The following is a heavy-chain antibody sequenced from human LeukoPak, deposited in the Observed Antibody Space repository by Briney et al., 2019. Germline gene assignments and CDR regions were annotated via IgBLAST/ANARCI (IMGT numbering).Heavy chain of an antibody. V-gene: IGHV3-30*04. CDR2: ISYDGGKK. D-gene: IGHD5-12*01. J-gene: IGHJ4*02. Sequence: GGFLRLSCAASGFTFSTYAMHWVRQAPGKGLEWVAVISYDGGKKYYADSVKGRFTISRDNSKNMLYLQMNSLRPEDTAVFYCARDDSDVRIVATVSREGDYFDYWGQGTLVTVSS. CDR3: ARDDSDVRIVATVSREGDYFDY. CDR1: GFTFSTYA.